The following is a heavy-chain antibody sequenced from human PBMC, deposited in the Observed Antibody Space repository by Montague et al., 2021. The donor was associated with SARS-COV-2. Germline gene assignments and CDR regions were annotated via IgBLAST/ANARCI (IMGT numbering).Heavy chain of an antibody. D-gene: IGHD3-10*01. CDR2: INHTGST. V-gene: IGHV4-34*01. CDR1: GDSFSTYS. J-gene: IGHJ4*02. Sequence: SETLSLTCSVYGDSFSTYSWIWVRQPPGEGLEWIGEINHTGSTSYNPSLKRRVTMSIDSSNNQVSLKLSSMAAADTVVYYCATRSTLWFGEDWGQGTLVTVSS. CDR3: ATRSTLWFGED.